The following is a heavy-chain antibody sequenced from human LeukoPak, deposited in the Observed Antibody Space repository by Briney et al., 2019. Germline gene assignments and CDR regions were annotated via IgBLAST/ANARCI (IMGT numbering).Heavy chain of an antibody. J-gene: IGHJ3*02. CDR1: GLTFSTYG. V-gene: IGHV3-30*18. CDR2: ISYDGRNK. CDR3: AKVRSSSWSFDAFDM. D-gene: IGHD6-13*01. Sequence: GRSLRLSCAASGLTFSTYGMHWVRQAPGKGLEWVAVISYDGRNKFYADSVKGRFTISRDNSKNTLYLQMSSLRSEDTAVHCCAKVRSSSWSFDAFDMWGQGTMVTVSS.